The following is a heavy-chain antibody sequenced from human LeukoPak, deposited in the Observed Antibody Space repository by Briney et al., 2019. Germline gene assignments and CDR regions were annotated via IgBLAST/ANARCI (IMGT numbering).Heavy chain of an antibody. Sequence: ASVKVSCKASGYTFTSYDINWVRQATGQGLEWMGWMNPNSGNTGYAQKFQGRVTMTRNTSISTAYMELSSLRSEDTAVYYCARGNNYYGSGSYYNPRDWFDPWGQGTLVTVSS. J-gene: IGHJ5*02. V-gene: IGHV1-8*01. CDR1: GYTFTSYD. D-gene: IGHD3-10*01. CDR3: ARGNNYYGSGSYYNPRDWFDP. CDR2: MNPNSGNT.